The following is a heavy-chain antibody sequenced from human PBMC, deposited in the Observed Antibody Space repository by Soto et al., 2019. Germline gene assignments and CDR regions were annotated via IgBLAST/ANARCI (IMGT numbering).Heavy chain of an antibody. CDR1: GYTFTSYG. CDR2: ISAYNGNT. CDR3: ARVDLYSSSWNYYYYMDV. J-gene: IGHJ6*03. D-gene: IGHD6-13*01. V-gene: IGHV1-18*01. Sequence: KGLGASVKVSCKASGYTFTSYGISWVRQAPGQGLEWMGWISAYNGNTNYAQKLQGRVTMTTDTSTSTAYMELRSLRSDDTAVYYCARVDLYSSSWNYYYYMDVWGKGTTVTVSS.